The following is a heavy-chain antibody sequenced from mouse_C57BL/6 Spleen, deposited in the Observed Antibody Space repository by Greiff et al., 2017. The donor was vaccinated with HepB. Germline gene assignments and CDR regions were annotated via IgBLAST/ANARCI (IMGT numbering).Heavy chain of an antibody. J-gene: IGHJ2*01. D-gene: IGHD1-1*01. CDR1: GYTFTSYW. Sequence: VQLQQPGAELVRPGSSVKLSCKASGYTFTSYWMHWVKQSPIQGLEWIGNIDPSDSETHYNQKFKDKATLTVDKSSSTAYMQLSRLTSEDSAVYYCAIYYYGSGYEVYFDYWGQGTTLTVSS. V-gene: IGHV1-52*01. CDR3: AIYYYGSGYEVYFDY. CDR2: IDPSDSET.